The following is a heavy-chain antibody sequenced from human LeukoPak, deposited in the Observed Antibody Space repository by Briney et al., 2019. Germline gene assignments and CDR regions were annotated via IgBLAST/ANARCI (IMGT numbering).Heavy chain of an antibody. CDR3: AKRKGYSQLDY. V-gene: IGHV3-30*18. Sequence: GGSLRLSCAASGFTFSVYWMSWVRQAPGKGLEWVAVISYDGSNKYYADSVKGRFTISRDNSKNTLYLQMNSLRAEDTAVYYCAKRKGYSQLDYWGQGTLVTVSS. CDR1: GFTFSVYW. D-gene: IGHD6-13*01. J-gene: IGHJ4*02. CDR2: ISYDGSNK.